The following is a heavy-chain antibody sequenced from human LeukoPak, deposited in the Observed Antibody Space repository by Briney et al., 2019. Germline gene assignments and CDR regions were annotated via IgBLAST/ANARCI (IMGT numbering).Heavy chain of an antibody. CDR1: GYSISSGYY. Sequence: SETLSLTCAVSGYSISSGYYWGWIRQPPGKGLEWIGSIYHSGSTYYNPSLKSRVTISVDTSKNQFSLKLSSVTAADTAAYYCARAHLYGSGSRLDYWGQGTLVTVSS. CDR3: ARAHLYGSGSRLDY. V-gene: IGHV4-38-2*01. J-gene: IGHJ4*02. CDR2: IYHSGST. D-gene: IGHD3-10*01.